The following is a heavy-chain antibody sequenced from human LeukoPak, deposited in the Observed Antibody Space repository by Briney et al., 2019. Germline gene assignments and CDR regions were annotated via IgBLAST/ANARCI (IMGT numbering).Heavy chain of an antibody. D-gene: IGHD2-8*01. CDR3: AREKYEGSTHFDF. Sequence: PGGSLRLSCAASGFTFSIYPVHWVRHAPGKGLEWVAGISFDGSNQYYADSVKGRFSISRDSSKNMLYLHMTSLRGDDTAVYYCAREKYEGSTHFDFWGQGTLVIVSS. V-gene: IGHV3-30*04. J-gene: IGHJ4*02. CDR2: ISFDGSNQ. CDR1: GFTFSIYP.